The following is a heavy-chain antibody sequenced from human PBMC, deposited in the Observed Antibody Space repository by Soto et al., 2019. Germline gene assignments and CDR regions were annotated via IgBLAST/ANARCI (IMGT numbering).Heavy chain of an antibody. CDR3: AREGAYSSGFGDV. J-gene: IGHJ6*02. CDR2: IWYDGSNK. Sequence: QVQLVESGGGVVQPGRSLRLSCAASGFTFSSYGMHWVRQAPGKGLEWVAVIWYDGSNKYYADSVKGRFTISRDNSKNTLYLQMNSLRAEDTAVYYCAREGAYSSGFGDVWGQGTTVTVSS. V-gene: IGHV3-33*01. D-gene: IGHD6-19*01. CDR1: GFTFSSYG.